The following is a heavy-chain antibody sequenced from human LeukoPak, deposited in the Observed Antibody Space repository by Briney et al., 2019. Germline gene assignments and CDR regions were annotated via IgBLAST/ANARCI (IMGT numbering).Heavy chain of an antibody. V-gene: IGHV3-7*04. Sequence: PGGSLRLSCAASGLTFSSYCMSCVRQAPGKGLEWVANIYQDGSEKYYVDSVRGRFTISRDNAKNSLYLHMNSLRAEDTAVYYCARDAPGDLDRWGQGALVTVSS. CDR1: GLTFSSYC. CDR3: ARDAPGDLDR. J-gene: IGHJ5*02. CDR2: IYQDGSEK.